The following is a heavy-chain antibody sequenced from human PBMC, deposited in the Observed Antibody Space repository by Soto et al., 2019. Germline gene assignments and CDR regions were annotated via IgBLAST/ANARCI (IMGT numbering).Heavy chain of an antibody. CDR1: GGSISGSYYY. V-gene: IGHV4-39*01. CDR3: ASSQKGYNWNYFDH. Sequence: SETLSLTCAVSGGSISGSYYYWGWLRQSPGRGPEWIGSVFYTGFTSYNPSLESRVSVSVDTSKNQFSLRVSAVTAADTAVYYCASSQKGYNWNYFDHWGQGALVTVSS. CDR2: VFYTGFT. J-gene: IGHJ4*02. D-gene: IGHD1-20*01.